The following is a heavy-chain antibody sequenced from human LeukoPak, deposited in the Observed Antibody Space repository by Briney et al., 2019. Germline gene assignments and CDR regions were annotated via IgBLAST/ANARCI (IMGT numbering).Heavy chain of an antibody. J-gene: IGHJ3*02. CDR1: GASFSDYN. D-gene: IGHD5-24*01. V-gene: IGHV4-34*01. Sequence: PSETLSLTCTVYGASFSDYNRTWIRQAPGKGLEWIGELTHSGRTNYNPSLESRVTISVDTSKNQFSLKLSSVTAADTAVYYCAREGEMATMRLDDAFDIWGQGTMVTVSS. CDR3: AREGEMATMRLDDAFDI. CDR2: LTHSGRT.